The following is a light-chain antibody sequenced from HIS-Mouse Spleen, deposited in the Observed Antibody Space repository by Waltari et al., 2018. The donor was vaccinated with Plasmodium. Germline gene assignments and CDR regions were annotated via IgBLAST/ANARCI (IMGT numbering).Light chain of an antibody. V-gene: IGLV3-1*01. CDR2: QDS. CDR3: QAWDSSTDYV. J-gene: IGLJ1*01. CDR1: KLGDKY. Sequence: SYELTQPPSVSVSPGQTASITCSGDKLGDKYASWYQQKPGQSPVLVIYQDSKRPSGNPERFSGSNSGNTATLTISGTQAMDEADYYCQAWDSSTDYVFGTGTKVTVL.